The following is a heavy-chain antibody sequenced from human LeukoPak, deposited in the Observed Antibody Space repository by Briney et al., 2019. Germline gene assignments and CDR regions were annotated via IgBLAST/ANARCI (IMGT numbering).Heavy chain of an antibody. CDR2: INPDSGGT. Sequence: ASVKVSCKASGYTFNDYYMHWVRQAPGQGLEWMGRINPDSGGTDYAQKFQGRVTMTRDTSISTAYMDLSRLRSDDTAVYYCARAGGYCGRISCPYYFDYWGQGSLVAVSS. CDR3: ARAGGYCGRISCPYYFDY. J-gene: IGHJ4*02. D-gene: IGHD2-15*01. V-gene: IGHV1-2*02. CDR1: GYTFNDYY.